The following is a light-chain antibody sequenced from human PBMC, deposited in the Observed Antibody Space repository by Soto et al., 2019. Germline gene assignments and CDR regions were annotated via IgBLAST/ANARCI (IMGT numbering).Light chain of an antibody. V-gene: IGKV1-5*01. J-gene: IGKJ1*01. Sequence: IQMTQSPSSLSAPVGDRVTITFQASQSLGIWLAWHQQKPGKAPKLLIYDASTLKSGVPSRFSGSGSGTKFTLTISSLQPDDFATYYCQQYNSFRTFAQGTKVDI. CDR3: QQYNSFRT. CDR2: DAS. CDR1: QSLGIW.